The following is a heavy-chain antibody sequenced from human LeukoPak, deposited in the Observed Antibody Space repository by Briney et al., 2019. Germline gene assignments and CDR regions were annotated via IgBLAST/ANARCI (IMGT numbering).Heavy chain of an antibody. J-gene: IGHJ4*02. CDR1: GFTFDRSW. CDR3: ARALGSSSSDF. D-gene: IGHD6-6*01. CDR2: IKQDGSEV. Sequence: GGSLRLSCAASGFTFDRSWMSWVRQAPGKGLEWVANIKQDGSEVYYVDSVEGRFTVSRDNAKNSLSLQMNSLRGEDTAVYYCARALGSSSSDFWGQGTLVTVSS. V-gene: IGHV3-7*01.